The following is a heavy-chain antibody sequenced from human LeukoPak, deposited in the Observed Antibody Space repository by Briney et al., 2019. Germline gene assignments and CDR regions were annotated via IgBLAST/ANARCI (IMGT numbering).Heavy chain of an antibody. Sequence: ASVKVSCKASGGTFSSYAISWVRQAPGQGLEWMGRVIPIFGKANYAQKFRGRITITKDASTSTAYMELSSLRSEDTAVYYCARGHDYGDYGGLWFDPWGQGTLVTVSS. CDR1: GGTFSSYA. CDR2: VIPIFGKA. CDR3: ARGHDYGDYGGLWFDP. D-gene: IGHD4-17*01. J-gene: IGHJ5*02. V-gene: IGHV1-69*05.